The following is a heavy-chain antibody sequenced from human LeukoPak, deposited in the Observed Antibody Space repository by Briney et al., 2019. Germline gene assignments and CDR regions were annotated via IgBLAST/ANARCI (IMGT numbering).Heavy chain of an antibody. CDR2: INHSGST. CDR1: GGSFSGYY. J-gene: IGHJ4*02. D-gene: IGHD3-10*01. CDR3: ARGSGPSDY. Sequence: KTSETLSLTCAVYGGSFSGYYWSWIRQPPGKGLEWIGEINHSGSTNYNPSLKSRVTISVDTSKNQFSLKLSSVTAADTAVYYCARGSGPSDYWGQGTLVTVSS. V-gene: IGHV4-34*01.